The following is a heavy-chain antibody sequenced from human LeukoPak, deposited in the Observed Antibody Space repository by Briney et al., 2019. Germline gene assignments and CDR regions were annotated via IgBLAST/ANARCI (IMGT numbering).Heavy chain of an antibody. V-gene: IGHV1-18*01. J-gene: IGHJ4*02. CDR2: ISAYNGNT. D-gene: IGHD6-13*01. Sequence: PGAPVKFSCKASGSPFTGYGISWVRQAPGQVLEWMGWISAYNGNTNYAPKLQGRVTMTIDTSTRTAYMEVRSLASDDTAVYYCEVLVTAAGYWGQGTLVTVSS. CDR1: GSPFTGYG. CDR3: EVLVTAAGY.